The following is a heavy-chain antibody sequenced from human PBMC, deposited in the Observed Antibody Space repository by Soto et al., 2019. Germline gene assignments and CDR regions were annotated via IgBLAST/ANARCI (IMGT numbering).Heavy chain of an antibody. CDR1: GFIFSSYA. CDR2: ISGSSGST. V-gene: IGHV3-23*01. J-gene: IGHJ4*02. D-gene: IGHD6-19*01. CDR3: AKEWSYSSGWSHVDY. Sequence: EVQLLESGGGLVQPGGSLRLSCAASGFIFSSYAMSWVRQAPGNGLVWVSAISGSSGSTYYADSVKGRFTISRDNSKNTLYLQMNSLRDEATAVYYCAKEWSYSSGWSHVDYWGQGTLVTVSS.